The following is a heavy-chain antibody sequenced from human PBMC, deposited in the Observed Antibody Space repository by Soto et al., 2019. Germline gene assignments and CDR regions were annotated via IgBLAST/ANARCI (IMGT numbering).Heavy chain of an antibody. CDR2: IIPILGIA. Sequence: QVQLVQSGAEVKKPGSSVKVSCKASGGTFSSYTISWVRQAHGQGLEWMGRIIPILGIANYAQKFQGRVTITADKSTSTAYMELSSLRSEDTAVYYCARGGDGYSYPDYWGQGTLVTVSS. CDR3: ARGGDGYSYPDY. V-gene: IGHV1-69*02. D-gene: IGHD5-18*01. J-gene: IGHJ4*02. CDR1: GGTFSSYT.